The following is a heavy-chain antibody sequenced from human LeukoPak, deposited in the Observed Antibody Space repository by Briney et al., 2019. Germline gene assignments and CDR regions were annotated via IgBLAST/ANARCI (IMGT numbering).Heavy chain of an antibody. J-gene: IGHJ4*02. CDR1: GFTFSSYA. D-gene: IGHD4-17*01. CDR2: ISGSAGST. V-gene: IGHV3-23*01. CDR3: AKDNYGDYGRTTYGEAVY. Sequence: GGSLRLSCAASGFTFSSYAMSWVRQAPGKGLEWVSAISGSAGSTYYADSVKGRFTISRDNSKNTLYLQMNSLRAEDTAVYYCAKDNYGDYGRTTYGEAVYWGQGTLVTVSS.